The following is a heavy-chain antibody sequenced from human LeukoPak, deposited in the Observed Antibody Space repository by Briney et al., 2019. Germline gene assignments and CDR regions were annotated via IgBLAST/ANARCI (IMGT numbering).Heavy chain of an antibody. CDR3: ARHDWDYGGNSGYYGMDV. CDR1: GYSFTSYW. CDR2: IDPSDSYT. J-gene: IGHJ6*02. Sequence: GESLMISCKGSGYSFTSYWISWVRQMPGKGLEWMGRIDPSDSYTNYSPSFQGHVTISAYKSISTAYLQWSSLKASDTAMYYCARHDWDYGGNSGYYGMDVWGQGTTVTVSS. D-gene: IGHD4-23*01. V-gene: IGHV5-10-1*01.